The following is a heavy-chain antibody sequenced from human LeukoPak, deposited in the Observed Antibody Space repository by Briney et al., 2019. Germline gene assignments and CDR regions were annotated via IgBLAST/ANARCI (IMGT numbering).Heavy chain of an antibody. D-gene: IGHD1-26*01. CDR3: ARFDDEWEPFDH. V-gene: IGHV3-30*12. J-gene: IGHJ4*02. CDR1: GFTFNTYG. CDR2: IYSDGGNK. Sequence: GGSLRLSWAASGFTFNTYGMHWVRQAPGKGLEWVAVIYSDGGNKYHTDSVRGRFTISRDNSKNTLYLQMNSLRAEDAADYYCARFDDEWEPFDHWGQGTVVTVAS.